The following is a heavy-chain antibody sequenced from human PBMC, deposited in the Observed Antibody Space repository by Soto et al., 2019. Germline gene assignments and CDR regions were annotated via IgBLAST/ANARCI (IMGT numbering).Heavy chain of an antibody. V-gene: IGHV1-69*13. D-gene: IGHD4-17*01. CDR2: IIPIFGTA. CDR1: GGTFSSYA. Sequence: SVKVSCKASGGTFSSYAISWVRQAPGQGLEWMGGIIPIFGTANYAQKFQGRVTITADESTSTAYMELSSLRSEDTAVYYCARDIHPTVTTSDWFDPWGQGTLVTVSS. CDR3: ARDIHPTVTTSDWFDP. J-gene: IGHJ5*02.